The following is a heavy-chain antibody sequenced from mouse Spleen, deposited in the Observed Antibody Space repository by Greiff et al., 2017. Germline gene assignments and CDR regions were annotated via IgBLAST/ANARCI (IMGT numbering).Heavy chain of an antibody. J-gene: IGHJ2*01. CDR1: GYTFTSYW. V-gene: IGHV1-7*01. CDR2: INPSSGYT. Sequence: VQLQQSGAELAKPGASVKLSCTASGYTFTSYWMHWVQQRPGQGLEWIGYINPSSGYTKYNQKFKDKATLTADKSSSTAYMQLSSLTYEDSAVYYCARGTPDLYYLDYWGQGTTLTVSS. CDR3: ARGTPDLYYLDY. D-gene: IGHD3-1*01.